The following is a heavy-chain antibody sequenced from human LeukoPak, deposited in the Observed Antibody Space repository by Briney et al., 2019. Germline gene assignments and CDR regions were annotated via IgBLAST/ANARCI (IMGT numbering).Heavy chain of an antibody. D-gene: IGHD3-9*01. J-gene: IGHJ4*02. Sequence: GGSLRLSCAASGFTFSSYGMHWVRQAPGKGLEWVAFIRYDGSNKYYADSVKGRFTISRDNSKDTLYLQMNSLRAEDTAVYYCAKGYDLRYFDWLLAYWGQGTLVTVSS. CDR2: IRYDGSNK. V-gene: IGHV3-30*02. CDR3: AKGYDLRYFDWLLAY. CDR1: GFTFSSYG.